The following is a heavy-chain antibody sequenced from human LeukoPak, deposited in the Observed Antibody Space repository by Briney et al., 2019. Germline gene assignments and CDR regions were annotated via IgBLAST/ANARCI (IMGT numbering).Heavy chain of an antibody. CDR3: ARDLTLRLGELWFDY. Sequence: ASVKVSCKASGYTFTGYNMQWLRQAPGQGLEWMGWINPNSGGTNYAQKFQGRVTMTRDTSISTAYMELSRLRSDDTAVYYCARDLTLRLGELWFDYWGQGTLVTVSS. CDR1: GYTFTGYN. J-gene: IGHJ4*02. CDR2: INPNSGGT. D-gene: IGHD3-16*01. V-gene: IGHV1-2*02.